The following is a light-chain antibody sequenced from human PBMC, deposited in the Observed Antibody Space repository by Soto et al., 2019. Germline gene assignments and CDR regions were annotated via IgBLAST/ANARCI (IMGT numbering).Light chain of an antibody. CDR3: CSYTSSSVV. CDR1: SSDVGGYNY. Sequence: QSALTQPASVSGSPGQSITISCTGTSSDVGGYNYVSWYQQHPGKAPKLMIYDVCNRPSGVSNRFSGSKSGNTASLTISGLQAEDEADYYCCSYTSSSVVFGGGTKLTVL. V-gene: IGLV2-14*01. CDR2: DVC. J-gene: IGLJ2*01.